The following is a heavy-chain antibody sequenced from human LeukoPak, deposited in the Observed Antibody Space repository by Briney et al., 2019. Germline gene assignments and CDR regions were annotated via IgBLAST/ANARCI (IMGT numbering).Heavy chain of an antibody. CDR1: GFTFSSYA. V-gene: IGHV3-23*01. Sequence: GGSLRLSCAASGFTFSSYAMSWVRQAPGKGLEWVSAISGSGGSTYYADSVKGRFTISRDNAKNSLYLQMSSLRAEDTAVYYCARETGTTNCIDYWGQGTLVTVSS. J-gene: IGHJ4*02. CDR3: ARETGTTNCIDY. D-gene: IGHD1-1*01. CDR2: ISGSGGST.